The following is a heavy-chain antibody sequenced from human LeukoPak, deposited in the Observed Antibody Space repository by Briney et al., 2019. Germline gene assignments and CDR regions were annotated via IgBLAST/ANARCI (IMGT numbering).Heavy chain of an antibody. V-gene: IGHV4-34*01. CDR1: GGSLSDYY. J-gene: IGHJ4*02. D-gene: IGHD6-6*01. CDR2: INHCGST. Sequence: SETLSLTCAVYGGSLSDYYWRWIRRPPGKGLEWIGEINHCGSTNYNPSRQSRVTISVVTSQNQFSPKLTSVTAAGPALDYVAGRPMAARRTPFDYWGEGTLVTLSS. CDR3: AGRPMAARRTPFDY.